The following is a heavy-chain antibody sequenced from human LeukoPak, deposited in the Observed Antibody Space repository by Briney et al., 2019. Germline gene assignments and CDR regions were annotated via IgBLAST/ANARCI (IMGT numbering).Heavy chain of an antibody. CDR2: ISSSGSTI. V-gene: IGHV3-11*01. Sequence: PGGSLRLSCAASGFTFSDYYMSWIRQAPGKGLEWVSYISSSGSTIYYADSVKGRFTISRDNAKNSLYLQMNSLRAEDTAVYYCAKEYTFHSSRIDYWGQGTLVTVSS. CDR1: GFTFSDYY. CDR3: AKEYTFHSSRIDY. D-gene: IGHD2-2*02. J-gene: IGHJ4*02.